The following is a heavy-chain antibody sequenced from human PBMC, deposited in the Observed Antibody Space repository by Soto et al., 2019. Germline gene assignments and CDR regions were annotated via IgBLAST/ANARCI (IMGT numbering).Heavy chain of an antibody. Sequence: MHWVRQAPGKGLEWVAVISYDGSNKYYADSVKGRFTISRDNSKNTLYLQMNSLRAEDTAVYYCARDRYYDSSGPDYWGQGTLVTVSS. CDR3: ARDRYYDSSGPDY. D-gene: IGHD3-22*01. V-gene: IGHV3-30-3*01. J-gene: IGHJ4*02. CDR2: ISYDGSNK.